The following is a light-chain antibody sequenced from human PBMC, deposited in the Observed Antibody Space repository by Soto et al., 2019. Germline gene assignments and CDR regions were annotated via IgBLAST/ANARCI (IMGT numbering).Light chain of an antibody. CDR2: GAS. V-gene: IGKV3D-15*01. CDR3: QQYNNSPT. CDR1: QSVNSN. Sequence: EIGMTQSPATLSVSPGERATLSCRASQSVNSNLAWYQLKPGQAPRLLIYGASTRATGIPAGFSGSGSGTEFTLTISSLQYEDFAVYVCQQYNNSPTFGQGTKVEIE. J-gene: IGKJ1*01.